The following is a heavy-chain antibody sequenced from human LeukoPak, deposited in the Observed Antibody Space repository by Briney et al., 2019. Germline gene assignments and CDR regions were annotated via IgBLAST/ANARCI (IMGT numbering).Heavy chain of an antibody. Sequence: PSETLSLTCAVYGGSFSGYYWSWIRQPPGKGLEWIGEINHSGSTNYNPSLKSRVTISIDTSKKNFSLNLSSVTAADTAVYYCARINGWSGAQYYFDSWGQGTLVTVSS. CDR3: ARINGWSGAQYYFDS. J-gene: IGHJ4*02. D-gene: IGHD6-19*01. CDR1: GGSFSGYY. V-gene: IGHV4-34*01. CDR2: INHSGST.